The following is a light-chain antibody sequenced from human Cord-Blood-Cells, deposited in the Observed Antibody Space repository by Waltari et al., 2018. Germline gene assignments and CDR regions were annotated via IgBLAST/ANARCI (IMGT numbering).Light chain of an antibody. V-gene: IGLV2-23*01. CDR3: CSYAGSSTWV. Sequence: QSALTQPASVSGSPGQSIPISCSGARSDVRSYNLVSWYQQHPGKAPKPMIYEGSKRPSGVSNRFSGSKSGNTASLTISGLQAEDEADYYCCSYAGSSTWVFGGGTKLTVL. CDR1: RSDVRSYNL. CDR2: EGS. J-gene: IGLJ3*02.